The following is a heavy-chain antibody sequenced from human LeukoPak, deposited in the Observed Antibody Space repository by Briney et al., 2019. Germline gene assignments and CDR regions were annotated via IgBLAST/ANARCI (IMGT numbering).Heavy chain of an antibody. Sequence: GGSLRLSCTASGFSFSNHYMRWIRQAPGKGLEWVANINEDGSSKWHLGSVKGRFTVSRDNARNSLYLQMNSLRVEDTAVYYCTRVIVAVPGYFDYFDFWGQGVLVTVSS. CDR2: INEDGSSK. CDR3: TRVIVAVPGYFDYFDF. D-gene: IGHD6-19*01. J-gene: IGHJ4*02. CDR1: GFSFSNHY. V-gene: IGHV3-7*01.